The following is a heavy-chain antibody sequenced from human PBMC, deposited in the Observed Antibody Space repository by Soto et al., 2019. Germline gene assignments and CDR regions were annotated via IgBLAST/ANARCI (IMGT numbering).Heavy chain of an antibody. CDR2: AYHSGST. J-gene: IGHJ4*02. D-gene: IGHD3-10*01. Sequence: QLQLQESGPGLVRPSGTLSLTCAVSGGFTSTNNWWSWVRQPPVKGLEWIGDAYHSGSTEYNPSLKSRVSRSVDKSKNQISLKLTSATAADTAVYYCARSPPSSYYGGSGTFDYGGQGTLVTVSS. V-gene: IGHV4-4*02. CDR3: ARSPPSSYYGGSGTFDY. CDR1: GGFTSTNNW.